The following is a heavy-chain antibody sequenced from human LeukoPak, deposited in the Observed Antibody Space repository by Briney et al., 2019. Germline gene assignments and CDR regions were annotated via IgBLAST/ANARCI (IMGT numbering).Heavy chain of an antibody. CDR2: IYHSGST. CDR1: GYSISSGYY. V-gene: IGHV4-38-2*02. Sequence: SETLPHTCTVSGYSISSGYYWGWIRQPPGKGLEWIGSIYHSGSTYYNPSLKSRVTISVDTSKNQLSLKLSSVTAADTAVYYCARDRGYSGYSYGSNFDYWGQGTLVTVSS. CDR3: ARDRGYSGYSYGSNFDY. J-gene: IGHJ4*02. D-gene: IGHD5-18*01.